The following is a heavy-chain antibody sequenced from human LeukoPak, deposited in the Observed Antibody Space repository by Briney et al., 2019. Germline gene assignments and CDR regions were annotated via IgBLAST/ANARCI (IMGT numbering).Heavy chain of an antibody. CDR1: GGSFSGYY. V-gene: IGHV4-34*01. CDR2: INHSGST. CDR3: AGGESPQDYYGSGRNGSLKYWFDP. D-gene: IGHD3-10*01. J-gene: IGHJ5*02. Sequence: SETLSLTCAVYGGSFSGYYWSWIRQPPGKGLEWIGEINHSGSTNYNPSLKSRVTISVDTSKNQFSLKLSSVTAADTAVYYCAGGESPQDYYGSGRNGSLKYWFDPWGQGTLVTVSS.